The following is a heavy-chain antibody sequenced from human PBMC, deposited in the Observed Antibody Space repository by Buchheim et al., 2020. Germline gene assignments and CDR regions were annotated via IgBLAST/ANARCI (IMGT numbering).Heavy chain of an antibody. CDR1: GFTFSDYW. CDR3: ARYRCSSTSCFFDY. D-gene: IGHD2-2*01. Sequence: EVQLVESGGGLVQPGGSLRLSCAASGFTFSDYWMSWVRQAPGKGLEWVANIKHDGSQKYCVDSLRGRFTISRDNARNSLYLQVNSLRAEDTAVYYCARYRCSSTSCFFDYWGQGTL. V-gene: IGHV3-7*01. CDR2: IKHDGSQK. J-gene: IGHJ4*02.